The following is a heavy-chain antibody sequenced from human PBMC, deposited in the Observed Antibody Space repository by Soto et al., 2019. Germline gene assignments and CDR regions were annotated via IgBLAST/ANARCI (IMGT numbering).Heavy chain of an antibody. D-gene: IGHD3-22*01. V-gene: IGHV3-23*01. J-gene: IGHJ4*02. CDR1: GFTFSSYA. CDR2: ISGSGGST. Sequence: PGGSLRLSCAASGFTFSSYAMSWVRQAPGKGLEWVSAISGSGGSTYYADSVKGRFTISRDNSKNTLYLQMNSLRAEDTAVYYCAKWAYSSGYYSYFDYWGQGTLVTVPQ. CDR3: AKWAYSSGYYSYFDY.